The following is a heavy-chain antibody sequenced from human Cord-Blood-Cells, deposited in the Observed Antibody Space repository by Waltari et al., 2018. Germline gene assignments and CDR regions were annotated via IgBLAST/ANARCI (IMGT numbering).Heavy chain of an antibody. CDR2: IRSKANSYAT. J-gene: IGHJ4*02. CDR3: TFGYSSDY. CDR1: GFTFSGSA. V-gene: IGHV3-73*02. Sequence: EVQLVESGGGLVQPGGSLKLSCAASGFTFSGSAMHWVRQASGKGLGWVGRIRSKANSYATAYAASVKGRFTISRDDSKNTAYLQMNSLKTEDTAVYYCTFGYSSDYWGQGTLVTVSS. D-gene: IGHD6-13*01.